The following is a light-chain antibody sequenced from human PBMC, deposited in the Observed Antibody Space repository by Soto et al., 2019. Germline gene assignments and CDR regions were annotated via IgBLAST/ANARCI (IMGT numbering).Light chain of an antibody. CDR2: GAS. V-gene: IGKV3-15*01. CDR1: QSISTN. Sequence: EIVMTQSPATLSVSPGERATLSCRASQSISTNLAGYQQKPGQPPRILIYGASTRATGIPARFSGSGSETGFTLTISSRQSQAFAVYYSQHNNNWPTRYTFGQGTQLESK. CDR3: QHNNNWPTRYT. J-gene: IGKJ2*01.